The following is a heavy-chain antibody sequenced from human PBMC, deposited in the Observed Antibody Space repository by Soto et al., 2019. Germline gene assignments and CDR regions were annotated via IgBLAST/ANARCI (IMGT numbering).Heavy chain of an antibody. CDR2: IKNEANSYTT. D-gene: IGHD2-2*01. V-gene: IGHV3-72*01. CDR3: TRVKLCGSAGCHRVLDV. CDR1: VFTFSDHY. Sequence: EVQLVESGGGLVQPGGSLRLSCAASVFTFSDHYMDWVRRAPGEGLEWVGRIKNEANSYTTEYAASVEGRFTISRDDSRNSLFLQMNGLKTEDTAVYYCTRVKLCGSAGCHRVLDVWVKGTTVTVSS. J-gene: IGHJ6*04.